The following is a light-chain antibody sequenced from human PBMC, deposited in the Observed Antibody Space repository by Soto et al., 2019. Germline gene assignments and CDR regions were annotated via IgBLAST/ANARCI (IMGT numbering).Light chain of an antibody. Sequence: EFVLTQSAGTLSLSPCERSTLSCRASQTVRNNYLAWYQQKPGQAPRLLIYDASSRATGIPDRFSGGGSGTDFTLTISRLEPEDFAVYYCQQFSSYPLNFGGGTKV. CDR2: DAS. CDR1: QTVRNNY. V-gene: IGKV3-20*01. CDR3: QQFSSYPLN. J-gene: IGKJ4*01.